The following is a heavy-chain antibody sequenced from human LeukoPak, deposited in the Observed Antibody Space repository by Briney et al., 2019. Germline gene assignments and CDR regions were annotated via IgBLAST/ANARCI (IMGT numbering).Heavy chain of an antibody. V-gene: IGHV5-51*01. CDR2: IYPRDSRT. CDR1: GSSFSSYW. J-gene: IGHJ4*02. CDR3: ARHLSDITSSPNY. D-gene: IGHD2-2*01. Sequence: GESLQISCKGSGSSFSSYWIAWVRQMPGKGLEWMGVIYPRDSRTTYSPSFQDQVTISADKSISTAYLQWTSLKASDTAMYYCARHLSDITSSPNYWGPGTLVTVSS.